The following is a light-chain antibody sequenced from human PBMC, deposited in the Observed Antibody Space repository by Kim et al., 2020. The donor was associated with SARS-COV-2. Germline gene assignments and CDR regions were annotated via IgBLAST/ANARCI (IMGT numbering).Light chain of an antibody. V-gene: IGLV4-69*01. CDR3: QTWGTGIRV. CDR1: SGHSSYA. CDR2: LNSDGSH. Sequence: QLVLTQSPSASASLGASVKLTCTLSSGHSSYAIAWHQQQPEKGPRYLMKLNSDGSHNKGDEIPDRFSGSSSGAERYLTISSLQSEDEADYYCQTWGTGIRVFGGGTQLTVL. J-gene: IGLJ2*01.